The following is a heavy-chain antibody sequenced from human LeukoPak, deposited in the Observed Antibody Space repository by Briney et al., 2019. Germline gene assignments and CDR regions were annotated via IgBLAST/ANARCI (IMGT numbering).Heavy chain of an antibody. Sequence: SGPTLVKPTQTLTLTCTFSGFSLSTSGVGVGWIRQPPGKALEWLALIYWNDDKRYSPSLKSRLTITKDTSKNQVVLTMTNMDPVDTATYYCAHSPDDPDIVVVPAAMGWFDPWGQGTLVTVSS. CDR2: IYWNDDK. CDR3: AHSPDDPDIVVVPAAMGWFDP. CDR1: GFSLSTSGVG. D-gene: IGHD2-2*01. V-gene: IGHV2-5*01. J-gene: IGHJ5*02.